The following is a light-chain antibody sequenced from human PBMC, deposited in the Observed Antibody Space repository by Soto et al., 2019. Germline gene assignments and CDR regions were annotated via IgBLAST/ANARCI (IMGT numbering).Light chain of an antibody. J-gene: IGLJ1*01. CDR1: SSDDGSYNR. CDR2: EVS. V-gene: IGLV2-18*02. Sequence: QSALTQPPSVSGSPGHAVAISCTGTSSDDGSYNRVAWYQQSPGTAPKLMIYEVSNRPSGVPDRFSGSKSGNTASLTISGLQAEDEADYYCSSFTSSSTYVFGTGTKVTVL. CDR3: SSFTSSSTYV.